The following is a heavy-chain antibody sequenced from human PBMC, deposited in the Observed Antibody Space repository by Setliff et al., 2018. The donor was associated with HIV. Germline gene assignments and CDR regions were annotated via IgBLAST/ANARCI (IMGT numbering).Heavy chain of an antibody. Sequence: ASVKVSCKASGYPFTSYYMHWVRQAPGQGLEWMGIINPSASGTTYAQKFQGRVTITRDTSASTAYMELSSLGSGDTAVYYCARNGGPYAGGALYYYYGMDVWGQGTTVTVSS. J-gene: IGHJ6*02. CDR2: INPSASGT. V-gene: IGHV1-46*01. D-gene: IGHD3-16*01. CDR1: GYPFTSYY. CDR3: ARNGGPYAGGALYYYYGMDV.